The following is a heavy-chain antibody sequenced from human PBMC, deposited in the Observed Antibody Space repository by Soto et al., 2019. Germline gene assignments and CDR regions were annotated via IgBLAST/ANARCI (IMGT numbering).Heavy chain of an antibody. CDR1: GGTFSSYT. Sequence: QVQLVQSGAEVKKPGSSVKVSCKASGGTFSSYTISWVRQAPGQGLEWMGRIIPILGIANYAQKFQGRVTITADKSXGTAYMEPSSLRSEDTAVYYCARDDGLAYCGGDCYSWGQGTLVTVSS. CDR2: IIPILGIA. D-gene: IGHD2-21*02. J-gene: IGHJ4*02. V-gene: IGHV1-69*02. CDR3: ARDDGLAYCGGDCYS.